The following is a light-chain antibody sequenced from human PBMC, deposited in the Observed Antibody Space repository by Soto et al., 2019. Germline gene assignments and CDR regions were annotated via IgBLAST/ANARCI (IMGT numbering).Light chain of an antibody. CDR1: SGHSRYA. J-gene: IGLJ2*01. Sequence: QAVVTQSPSASASLGASVKLTCTLSSGHSRYAITWHQQQPEKGPRYLMKLNSDGSHSKGDGIPDRFSGSSSGAERYLTISSLPSEDEADYYCQTWGTGTVVFGGGTKVTVL. CDR2: LNSDGSH. CDR3: QTWGTGTVV. V-gene: IGLV4-69*01.